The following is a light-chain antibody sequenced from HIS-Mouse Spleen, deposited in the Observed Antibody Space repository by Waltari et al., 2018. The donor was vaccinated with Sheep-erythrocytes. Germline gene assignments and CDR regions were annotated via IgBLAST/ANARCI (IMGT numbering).Light chain of an antibody. CDR2: EGS. CDR1: SSDVGSYNL. V-gene: IGLV2-23*01. CDR3: CSYAGSSTPWV. J-gene: IGLJ3*02. Sequence: QSALTQPASVSGSPGQSITISCTGTSSDVGSYNLVSWYQQHPGKAPKLRIYEGSKRPSVVSNLFSGSKSGNTASLTISGLQAEDEADYYCCSYAGSSTPWVFGGGTKLTVL.